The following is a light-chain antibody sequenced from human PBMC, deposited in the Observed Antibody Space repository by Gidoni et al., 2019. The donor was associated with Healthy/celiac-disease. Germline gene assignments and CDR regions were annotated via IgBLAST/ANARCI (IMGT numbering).Light chain of an antibody. Sequence: DVQMPQSPSSLSASVGDRVTSTCRVSQTSSSYLNWYQQKPGQAPKLLIYAASSLQSGVPSRFSGSGSGTDFTLTISSLQPADFATYYCQQSYSTPYTFGQXTKLEIK. CDR3: QQSYSTPYT. V-gene: IGKV1-39*01. J-gene: IGKJ2*01. CDR2: AAS. CDR1: QTSSSY.